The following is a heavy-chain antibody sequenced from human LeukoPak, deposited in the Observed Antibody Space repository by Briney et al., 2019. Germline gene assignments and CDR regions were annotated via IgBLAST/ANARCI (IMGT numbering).Heavy chain of an antibody. D-gene: IGHD4-11*01. V-gene: IGHV3-23*01. CDR2: ITSSGDST. J-gene: IGHJ4*02. Sequence: GGSLRLSCAASGFTFSSYAMRWVRQAPGKGLEWVSSITSSGDSTYYADSVKGRFTISRDNSKNTLYLQMNSLRAEDTALYYCADSNYWYPVDYWGQGTLVTVSS. CDR3: ADSNYWYPVDY. CDR1: GFTFSSYA.